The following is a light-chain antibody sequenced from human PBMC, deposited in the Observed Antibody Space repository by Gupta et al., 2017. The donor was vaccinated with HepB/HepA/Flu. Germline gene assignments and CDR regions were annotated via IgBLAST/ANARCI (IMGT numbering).Light chain of an antibody. J-gene: IGKJ1*01. Sequence: DIQMTQSPSSLSASVGDRVTITCRASQGIRNDLAWYQQKPGKAPKRLIYAASSLQSGVASRFSGSGSGTEFTLTISSLQPEDFGTYFCHQHKSYPLTFGQGTKVEIK. V-gene: IGKV1-17*01. CDR3: HQHKSYPLT. CDR2: AAS. CDR1: QGIRND.